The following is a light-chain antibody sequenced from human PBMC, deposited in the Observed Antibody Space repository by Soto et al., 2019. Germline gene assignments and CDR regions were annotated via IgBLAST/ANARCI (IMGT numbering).Light chain of an antibody. J-gene: IGKJ1*01. CDR2: KAS. CDR3: QQYNSYST. CDR1: QSISSW. V-gene: IGKV1-5*03. Sequence: DIQMTQSPSTLSASVGDRVTITCRASQSISSWLAWYQQKPGKAPKLLIYKASSLESGVPSRFSGSGSGTEFTLTSSSLPPDYFATYYCQQYNSYSTFGQGTKVEIK.